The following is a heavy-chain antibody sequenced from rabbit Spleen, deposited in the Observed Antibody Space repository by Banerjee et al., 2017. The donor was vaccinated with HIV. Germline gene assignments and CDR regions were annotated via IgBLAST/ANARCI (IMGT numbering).Heavy chain of an antibody. Sequence: QEQLVESGGGLVQPEGSLTLTCTASGFSFSVDYDMCWVRQAPGKGLEWIGYIYSGIGYTYYASWAKGRFTISKTSSTTVTLQITSLTVADTATYFCARVSEASGWGEDLWGPGTLVTVS. CDR1: GFSFSVDYD. J-gene: IGHJ4*01. D-gene: IGHD4-1*01. CDR3: ARVSEASGWGEDL. CDR2: IYSGIGYT. V-gene: IGHV1S45*01.